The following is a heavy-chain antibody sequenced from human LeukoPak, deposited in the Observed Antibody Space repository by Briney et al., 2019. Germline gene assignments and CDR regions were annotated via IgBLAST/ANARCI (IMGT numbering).Heavy chain of an antibody. D-gene: IGHD1-7*01. Sequence: GGSLRLSCAASGFTFSSYWMSWVRQAPGKRLEWVANIKQDGSEKYYVDSVKGRFTISRDNAKNSLYLQMNSLRAEDTAVYYCAREDQYNWNYAGQFDYWGQGTLVTVSS. V-gene: IGHV3-7*01. CDR3: AREDQYNWNYAGQFDY. CDR2: IKQDGSEK. J-gene: IGHJ4*02. CDR1: GFTFSSYW.